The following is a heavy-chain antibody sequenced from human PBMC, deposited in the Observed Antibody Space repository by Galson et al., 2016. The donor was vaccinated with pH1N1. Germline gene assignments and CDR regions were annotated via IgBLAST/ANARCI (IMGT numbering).Heavy chain of an antibody. CDR3: ARDRGSTLFHNYGMDV. V-gene: IGHV6-1*01. J-gene: IGHJ6*02. D-gene: IGHD3-10*01. CDR1: GDSVSSTNGA. CDR2: TYYRSKWYN. Sequence: CAISGDSVSSTNGAWDWIRQSPSRGLEWLGRTYYRSKWYNDYAVSVQSRITINPDTSKNQLSLHLNSVTPEDTAVYYCARDRGSTLFHNYGMDVWGQGTTVIVSS.